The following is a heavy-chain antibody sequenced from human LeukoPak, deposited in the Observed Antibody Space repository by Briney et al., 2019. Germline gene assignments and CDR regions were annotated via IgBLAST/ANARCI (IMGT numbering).Heavy chain of an antibody. J-gene: IGHJ4*02. CDR2: ISAYNGNT. V-gene: IGHV1-18*01. D-gene: IGHD2-2*01. Sequence: GASVKVSCKASGYIFTSYGISWVRQAPGQGLEWMGWISAYNGNTNYAQKLQGRVTMTTDTSTSTAYMELRSLRSDDTAVYYCASGTTDIVVVPATLRNYYFDYWGQGTLVTVSS. CDR1: GYIFTSYG. CDR3: ASGTTDIVVVPATLRNYYFDY.